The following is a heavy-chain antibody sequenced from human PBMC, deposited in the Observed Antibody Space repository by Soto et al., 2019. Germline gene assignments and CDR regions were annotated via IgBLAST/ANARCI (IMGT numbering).Heavy chain of an antibody. CDR3: ARDVAAAGHPYYYYYGMDV. CDR1: GFTFSSFA. J-gene: IGHJ6*02. Sequence: QVQLVESGGGVVQPGRSLRLSCAASGFTFSSFAMHWVRQAPGKGLGWVAVISYDGSNKDYADSVKGRFTISRDNSKNTLYLQMNSLRTEDTAEYYCARDVAAAGHPYYYYYGMDVWGQGTTVTVSS. D-gene: IGHD6-13*01. V-gene: IGHV3-30-3*01. CDR2: ISYDGSNK.